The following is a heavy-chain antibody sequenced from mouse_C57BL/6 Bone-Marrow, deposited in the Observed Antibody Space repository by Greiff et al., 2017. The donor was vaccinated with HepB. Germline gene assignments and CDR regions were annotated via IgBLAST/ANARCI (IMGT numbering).Heavy chain of an antibody. Sequence: VMLVESGPGLVAPSQSLSITCTVSGFSLTSYAISWVRQPPGKGLEWLGVIWTGGGTNYNSALNSRLSISKDNSKGQVFLKMNSLQTDDTARYYCARNFYYSKGYAMDYWGQGTAVTVSA. D-gene: IGHD2-5*01. V-gene: IGHV2-9-1*01. J-gene: IGHJ4*01. CDR3: ARNFYYSKGYAMDY. CDR1: GFSLTSYA. CDR2: IWTGGGT.